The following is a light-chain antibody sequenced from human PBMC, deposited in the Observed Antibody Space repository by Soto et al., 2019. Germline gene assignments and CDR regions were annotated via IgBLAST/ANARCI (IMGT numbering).Light chain of an antibody. V-gene: IGKV2-28*01. Sequence: DIVMTQSPLSLAVTPGEPASISCRSSQSLLHSNGYNYLDWYLQKPGQSPQLLFYLASNRASGVPDRFSGSGSGTDFTLKISRVEAEDFGVYYCMQALQTPRTFGQGTKFEIK. CDR2: LAS. J-gene: IGKJ2*01. CDR1: QSLLHSNGYNY. CDR3: MQALQTPRT.